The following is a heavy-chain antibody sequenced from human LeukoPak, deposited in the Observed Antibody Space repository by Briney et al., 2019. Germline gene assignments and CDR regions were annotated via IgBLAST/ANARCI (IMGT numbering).Heavy chain of an antibody. D-gene: IGHD6-13*01. Sequence: PGGSLRLSCAASGLTFSSSAMSWVRQAPGKGLEWVSIISNSGAATYYADSVKGRFTISRDNSKNTLYLQLNSLRAEDTAVYYCAKDFATAASDTSYWGQGTLVTVSS. CDR3: AKDFATAASDTSY. V-gene: IGHV3-23*01. CDR2: ISNSGAAT. J-gene: IGHJ4*02. CDR1: GLTFSSSA.